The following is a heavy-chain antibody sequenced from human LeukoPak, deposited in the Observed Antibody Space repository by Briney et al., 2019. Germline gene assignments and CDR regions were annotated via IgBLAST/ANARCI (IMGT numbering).Heavy chain of an antibody. CDR1: GFTFSSYI. J-gene: IGHJ4*02. CDR2: ISRNSTYI. V-gene: IGHV3-21*01. CDR3: ASDEGNYFDY. Sequence: PGGSLRLSCAASGFTFSSYITNWVRQAPGKGLEWVASISRNSTYIHYADSVKGRFTISRDNARNSLFLQMNSLRAEDTAIYYCASDEGNYFDYWGQGTLVTVSS.